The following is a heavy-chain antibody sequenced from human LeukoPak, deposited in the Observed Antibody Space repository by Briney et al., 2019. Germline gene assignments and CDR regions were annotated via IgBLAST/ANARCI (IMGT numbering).Heavy chain of an antibody. V-gene: IGHV3-23*01. CDR1: GGSISSYY. Sequence: PSETLSLTCTVSGGSISSYYWSWIRQPPGKGLEWVSTISGSGGSTYYADSVKGRFTISRDNSKNTLYLQMNSLRAEDTALYYCAKDSVQGSSGYSYYFDYWGQGTLVTVSS. J-gene: IGHJ4*02. CDR2: ISGSGGST. D-gene: IGHD3-22*01. CDR3: AKDSVQGSSGYSYYFDY.